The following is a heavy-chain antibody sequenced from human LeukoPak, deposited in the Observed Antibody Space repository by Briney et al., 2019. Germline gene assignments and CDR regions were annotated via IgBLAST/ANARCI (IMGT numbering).Heavy chain of an antibody. D-gene: IGHD1-26*01. CDR3: ARGRDSGYDYGMDV. V-gene: IGHV1-69*13. CDR2: IIPIFGTA. Sequence: ASVKVSCKASGGTFSSYAISWVRQAPGQGLEWMGGIIPIFGTANYAQKFQGRVTITADGSTSTAYMELSSLRSEDTAVYYCARGRDSGYDYGMDVWGQGTTVTVSS. J-gene: IGHJ6*02. CDR1: GGTFSSYA.